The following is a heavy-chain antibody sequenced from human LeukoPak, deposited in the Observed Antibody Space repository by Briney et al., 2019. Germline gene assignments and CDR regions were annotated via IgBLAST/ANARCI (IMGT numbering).Heavy chain of an antibody. CDR3: ARDRSGTLQYNWFDP. CDR2: IYYSGST. D-gene: IGHD1-1*01. CDR1: GGSISSSSYY. Sequence: SETLSLTCAVSGGSISSSSYYWGWIRQPPGKGLEWIGSIYYSGSTYYNPSLKSRVTISVDTSKNQFSLKLTSVTAADTAVYYCARDRSGTLQYNWFDPWGQGTLVTVSS. J-gene: IGHJ5*02. V-gene: IGHV4-39*07.